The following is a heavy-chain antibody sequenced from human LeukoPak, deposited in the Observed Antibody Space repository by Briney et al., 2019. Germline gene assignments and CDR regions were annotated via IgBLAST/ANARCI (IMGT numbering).Heavy chain of an antibody. CDR1: GGAITSHY. J-gene: IGHJ6*03. V-gene: IGHV4-59*11. Sequence: SETLSLTCTVSGGAITSHYWTWIRQSPVKGLEWIGDISNSGSTSYNPPLKSRVTISIDTSKNQFSLKLSSVTAADTAVYYCGRDALVGYFSYYYMDVWGKGTTVTVSS. D-gene: IGHD2-15*01. CDR3: GRDALVGYFSYYYMDV. CDR2: ISNSGST.